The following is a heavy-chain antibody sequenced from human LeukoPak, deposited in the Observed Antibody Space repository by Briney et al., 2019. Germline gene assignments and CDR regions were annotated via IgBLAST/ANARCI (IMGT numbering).Heavy chain of an antibody. D-gene: IGHD4-11*01. V-gene: IGHV1-46*01. CDR1: GYTFTSYY. CDR3: ARDSQIYSILTRSYYYYMDV. Sequence: ASVKVSCKASGYTFTSYYMHWVRQAPGQGLEWMGIINPSGGSTSYARKFQGRVTMTRDMSTSTVYMELSSLRSEDTAVYYCARDSQIYSILTRSYYYYMDVWGKGTTVTVSS. CDR2: INPSGGST. J-gene: IGHJ6*03.